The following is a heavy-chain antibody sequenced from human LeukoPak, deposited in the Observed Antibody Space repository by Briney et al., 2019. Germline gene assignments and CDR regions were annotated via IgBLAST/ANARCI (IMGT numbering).Heavy chain of an antibody. Sequence: GGSLRLSCAASGFTFSSYGMHWVRQAPGKGLEWVAVISYDGSNKYYADSVKGRFTISGDNSKNTLYLQMNSLRAEDTAVYYCAPMGTGRFDYWGQGTLVTVSS. D-gene: IGHD7-27*01. V-gene: IGHV3-30*03. CDR2: ISYDGSNK. CDR3: APMGTGRFDY. J-gene: IGHJ4*02. CDR1: GFTFSSYG.